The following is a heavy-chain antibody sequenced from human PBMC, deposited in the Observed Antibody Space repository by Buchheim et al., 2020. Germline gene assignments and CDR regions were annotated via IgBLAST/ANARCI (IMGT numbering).Heavy chain of an antibody. D-gene: IGHD4-11*01. CDR2: TYTSGIS. V-gene: IGHV4-61*02. CDR1: GGSITSGRYY. CDR3: ARDGDYNDYYYYGMDV. J-gene: IGHJ6*02. Sequence: VQLQESGPGLVKPSQTLSLTCTVSGGSITSGRYYWNWIRQPAGKGLEWIGRTYTSGISNHNPSLTSRATISVDASKNQFSLKLSSVTAADTAVYYCARDGDYNDYYYYGMDVWGQGTT.